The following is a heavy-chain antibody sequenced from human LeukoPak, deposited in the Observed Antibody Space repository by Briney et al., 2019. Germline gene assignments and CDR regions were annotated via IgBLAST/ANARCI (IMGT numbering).Heavy chain of an antibody. V-gene: IGHV1-46*01. Sequence: ASVKVSCKASGYTFTSYYMHWVRQAPGQGLEWMGIINPSGGSTSYAQKFQGRVTMTRDTSTSTVYKELSSLRSEDTAVYYCARDERVAATLPPYYFDYWGQGTLVTVSS. D-gene: IGHD2-15*01. CDR3: ARDERVAATLPPYYFDY. J-gene: IGHJ4*02. CDR1: GYTFTSYY. CDR2: INPSGGST.